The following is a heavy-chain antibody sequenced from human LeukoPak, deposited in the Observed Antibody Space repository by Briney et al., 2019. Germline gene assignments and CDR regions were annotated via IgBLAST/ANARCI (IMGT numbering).Heavy chain of an antibody. CDR1: GGSISSGGYY. J-gene: IGHJ5*02. CDR3: ARGWYSTATRYWFDP. V-gene: IGHV4-31*03. D-gene: IGHD6-13*01. CDR2: IYYSGST. Sequence: SETLSLTCTVSGGSISSGGYYWSWIRQHPGKGLEWIGYIYYSGSTYYNPSLKSRVTISVDTSKNQFSLKLSSVTAADTAVYYCARGWYSTATRYWFDPWGQGTLVAVSS.